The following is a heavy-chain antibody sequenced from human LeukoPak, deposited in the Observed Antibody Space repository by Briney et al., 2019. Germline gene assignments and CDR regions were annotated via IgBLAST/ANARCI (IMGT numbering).Heavy chain of an antibody. Sequence: PGGPLRLSCPASGFTVNSNYRNWFRQAPGKGLEWVSVIYGADKTQYAGSVKGRFTISRDKSKNTLYLQMNSLRVEDTAVYYCARARYLDLWGRGTLVIVSS. J-gene: IGHJ2*01. CDR2: IYGADKT. CDR3: ARARYLDL. V-gene: IGHV3-53*01. CDR1: GFTVNSNY.